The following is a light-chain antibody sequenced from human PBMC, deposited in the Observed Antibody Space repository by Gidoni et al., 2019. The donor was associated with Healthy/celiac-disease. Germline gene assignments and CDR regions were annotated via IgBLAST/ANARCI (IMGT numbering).Light chain of an antibody. CDR3: QQYGSSPWT. CDR2: GAS. Sequence: IVLTQSPGTLSLSPGERATLSCRASQTVSSSYLAWYQQKPGQAPRLLIYGASSGATGIPDRFSGSGSGTDFTLTISSLEPEDFAVYYCQQYGSSPWTFXQXTKVEIK. CDR1: QTVSSSY. V-gene: IGKV3-20*01. J-gene: IGKJ1*01.